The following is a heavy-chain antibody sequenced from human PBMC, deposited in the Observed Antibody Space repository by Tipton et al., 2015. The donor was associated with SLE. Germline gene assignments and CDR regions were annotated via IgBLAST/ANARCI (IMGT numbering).Heavy chain of an antibody. Sequence: TLSLTCTVSGGSISSYYWSWIRQPPGKGLEWIGYIYYSGNTNYNPSLKSRVTISVDTSKNQFSLKLNSVTAADTAVYYCARRGALAAAGVYYYYGMDVWGQGTTVTVSS. CDR3: ARRGALAAAGVYYYYGMDV. J-gene: IGHJ6*02. D-gene: IGHD6-13*01. V-gene: IGHV4-59*01. CDR1: GGSISSYY. CDR2: IYYSGNT.